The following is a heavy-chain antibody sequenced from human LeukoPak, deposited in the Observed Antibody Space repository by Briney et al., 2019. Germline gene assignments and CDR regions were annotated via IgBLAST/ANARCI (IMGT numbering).Heavy chain of an antibody. CDR1: GFTFSSYG. Sequence: GGSLRLSCAASGFTFSSYGMHWVRQAPGKGLEWVAFIRYDGSNKYYADSVKGRFTISRDNSKNTLYLQMSSLRAEDTAVYSCATDPGDIWGQGTLVTVSS. CDR2: IRYDGSNK. J-gene: IGHJ4*02. D-gene: IGHD2-15*01. V-gene: IGHV3-30*02. CDR3: ATDPGDI.